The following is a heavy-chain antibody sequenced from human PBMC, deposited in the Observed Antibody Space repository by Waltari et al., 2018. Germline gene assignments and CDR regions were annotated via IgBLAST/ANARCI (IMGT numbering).Heavy chain of an antibody. CDR3: ARDADSNTSKQNCGGDCYPYYFDY. CDR2: IWYDGSNK. D-gene: IGHD2-21*02. J-gene: IGHJ4*02. CDR1: GFTFSSYG. Sequence: QVQLVESGGGVVQPGRSLRLSCAASGFTFSSYGMHWVRQAPGKGLEWVAVIWYDGSNKYYADAVKGRFTSSRDNSKNTLYLQMNSLRAEDTAVYYCARDADSNTSKQNCGGDCYPYYFDYWGQGTLVTVSS. V-gene: IGHV3-33*01.